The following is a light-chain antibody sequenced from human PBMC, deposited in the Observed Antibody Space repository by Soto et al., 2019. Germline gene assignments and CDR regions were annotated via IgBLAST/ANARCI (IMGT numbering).Light chain of an antibody. Sequence: DIVMTQSPDSLAVSLGERATINCKSSQRVLYSSNNKNYLAWYQQKPGQPPKLLIYWASTRESGAPDRFSGSRSGTDFALTIGSLQAEDVALYYCQQYYSTLPTCGGGTKVEIK. CDR2: WAS. J-gene: IGKJ4*01. V-gene: IGKV4-1*01. CDR1: QRVLYSSNNKNY. CDR3: QQYYSTLPT.